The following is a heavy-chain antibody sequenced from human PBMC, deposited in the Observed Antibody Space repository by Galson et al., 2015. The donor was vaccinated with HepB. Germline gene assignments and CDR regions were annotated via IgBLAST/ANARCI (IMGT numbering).Heavy chain of an antibody. J-gene: IGHJ6*02. CDR2: IKEDGSEK. CDR1: GFTFSNYW. CDR3: ARWGFGEFIYHYYGLDV. D-gene: IGHD3-10*01. V-gene: IGHV3-7*03. Sequence: SLRLSCAASGFTFSNYWMSWVRQAPGKGLEWVANIKEDGSEKYYVDSVKGRFTISRDNAKNSLYLQMNSLRAEDTAVYYCARWGFGEFIYHYYGLDVWGHVTSVTVSS.